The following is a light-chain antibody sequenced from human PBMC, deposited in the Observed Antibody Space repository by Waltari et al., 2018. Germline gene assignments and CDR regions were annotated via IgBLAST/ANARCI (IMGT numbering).Light chain of an antibody. Sequence: QAVLTQPASLSASPGASASLTCTSRSAIDVDTXXIYWYQQRPGSPPHFLLKYKPDSGGRLGSGVPGRFSASIDTSANANLLLIVGLQSEDEADYYCMFLYNNAVVFGGGTNLTVL. CDR3: MFLYNNAVV. CDR1: SAIDVDTXX. CDR2: YKPDSGG. J-gene: IGLJ3*02. V-gene: IGLV5-45*01.